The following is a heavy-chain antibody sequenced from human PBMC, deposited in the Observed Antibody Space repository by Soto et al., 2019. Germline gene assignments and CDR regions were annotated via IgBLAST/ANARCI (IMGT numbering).Heavy chain of an antibody. CDR2: ISGSGGTA. J-gene: IGHJ4*02. CDR3: AKGRVQNWNFDY. Sequence: EVQLLESGGGSVQPGGSLRLSCVASGFTFSSYAMHWVRRPPGKGLEWVSSISGSGGTAYYADSVKGRFSISRDSLVNTLYLQMNSLRAEDTAVYYCAKGRVQNWNFDYWGQGTLVTVS. CDR1: GFTFSSYA. D-gene: IGHD1-1*01. V-gene: IGHV3-23*01.